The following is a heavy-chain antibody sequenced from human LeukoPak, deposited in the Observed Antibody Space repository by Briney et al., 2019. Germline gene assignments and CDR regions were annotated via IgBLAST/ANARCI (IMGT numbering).Heavy chain of an antibody. D-gene: IGHD1-14*01. J-gene: IGHJ3*02. V-gene: IGHV1-18*01. CDR3: ARVLPGDAFDI. CDR2: ISTYNGNT. Sequence: GASVKVSCKASGYTFTRYAITWVRQAPGQGPEWMGRISTYNGNTHYAQKLQGRVTMTTDTSTSTAYMELRSLRSDDTAVYYCARVLPGDAFDIWGQGTMVTVSS. CDR1: GYTFTRYA.